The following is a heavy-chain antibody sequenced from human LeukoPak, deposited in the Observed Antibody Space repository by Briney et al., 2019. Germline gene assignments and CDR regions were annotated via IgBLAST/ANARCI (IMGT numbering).Heavy chain of an antibody. CDR3: AKDVYYYDSSAYSSLDY. J-gene: IGHJ4*02. Sequence: GGSLRLSCAAYGFTFSSFGMHWVRQAPGKGLEWAAFIQYDGSNKYYADSVKGRFTISRDNSRNTLYLQMNSLRAEDTAVYYCAKDVYYYDSSAYSSLDYWGQGTLVTVSS. V-gene: IGHV3-30*02. CDR1: GFTFSSFG. D-gene: IGHD3-22*01. CDR2: IQYDGSNK.